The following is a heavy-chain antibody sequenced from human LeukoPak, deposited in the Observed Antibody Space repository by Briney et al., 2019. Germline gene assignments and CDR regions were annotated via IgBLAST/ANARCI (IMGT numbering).Heavy chain of an antibody. J-gene: IGHJ5*02. CDR3: IRDFRSADL. CDR1: GFTFSNAW. V-gene: IGHV3-15*05. Sequence: GGSLRLSCAASGFTFSNAWMSWVRQAPGKGLEWVGRFRSKTDGGTIDYAAPVKGRFTISRDNAKNTVYLEMNSLSVEDTATYYCIRDFRSADLWGQGTLVTVTS. CDR2: FRSKTDGGTI.